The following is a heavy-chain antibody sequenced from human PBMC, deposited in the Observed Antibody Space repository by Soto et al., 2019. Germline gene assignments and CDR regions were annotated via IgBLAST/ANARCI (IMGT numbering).Heavy chain of an antibody. D-gene: IGHD5-18*01. CDR1: GGSFSSYH. V-gene: IGHV4-34*01. CDR2: INHLTTT. Sequence: KASETLSLTCAVYGGSFSSYHWSWIRQTPGKGLEWIGEINHLTTTNYNPSLKSRVIISLDTPKNQFSLKLSSVTAADTAVYYCARGYDTALAPIFWGQGTLVTGS. J-gene: IGHJ4*02. CDR3: ARGYDTALAPIF.